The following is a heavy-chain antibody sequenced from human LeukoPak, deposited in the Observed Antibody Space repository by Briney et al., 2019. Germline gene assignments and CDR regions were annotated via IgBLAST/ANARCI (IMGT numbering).Heavy chain of an antibody. Sequence: GGSLRLSCAASGFTFSSYAMHWVRQAPGKGLEWVAVISYDGSNKYYADSVKGRFTISRDNTKNTLYLQMNSLRAEDTAVYYCAGAPTEVFDYWGQGTLVTVSS. CDR3: AGAPTEVFDY. J-gene: IGHJ4*02. CDR1: GFTFSSYA. V-gene: IGHV3-30-3*01. CDR2: ISYDGSNK.